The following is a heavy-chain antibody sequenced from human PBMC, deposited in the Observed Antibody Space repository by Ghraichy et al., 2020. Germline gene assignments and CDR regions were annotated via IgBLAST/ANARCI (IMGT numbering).Heavy chain of an antibody. D-gene: IGHD3-10*01. Sequence: TLSLTCAVYGGSFSGYYWSWIRQPPGKGLEWIGEINHSGSTNYNPSLKSRVTISVDTSKNQFSLKLSSVTAADTAVYYCARVKLHYYGSGSYYGGYYYYGMDVWGQGTTVTVSS. J-gene: IGHJ6*02. CDR1: GGSFSGYY. CDR2: INHSGST. V-gene: IGHV4-34*01. CDR3: ARVKLHYYGSGSYYGGYYYYGMDV.